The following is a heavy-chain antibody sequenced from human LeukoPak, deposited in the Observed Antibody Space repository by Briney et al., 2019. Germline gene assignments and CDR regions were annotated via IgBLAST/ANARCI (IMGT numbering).Heavy chain of an antibody. Sequence: ASVKVSCKASGYTFTSYYMHWVRQAPGQGLEWMGIINPSGGSTSYSQKFQGRVTMTRDTSTSTVFMELSRLKSEDTAVYYCARAVHSTVTHYIDYWGQGTLVTVSS. D-gene: IGHD4-11*01. V-gene: IGHV1-46*01. CDR2: INPSGGST. CDR1: GYTFTSYY. J-gene: IGHJ4*02. CDR3: ARAVHSTVTHYIDY.